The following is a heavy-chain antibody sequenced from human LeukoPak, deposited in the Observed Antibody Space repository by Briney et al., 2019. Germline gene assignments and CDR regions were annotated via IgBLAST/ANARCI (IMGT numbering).Heavy chain of an antibody. CDR2: ISSNGGST. D-gene: IGHD2-2*01. CDR1: GFXFSNFA. Sequence: GGSLRLSCSASGFXFSNFAIHWVRQVPGKGLEYVSAISSNGGSTYYADSVKGRFTISRDNSKNTLYLQMSSLRAEDTAVYYCVKAHSIVVVPAAIPYYFDYWGQGTLVTVSS. J-gene: IGHJ4*02. V-gene: IGHV3-64D*09. CDR3: VKAHSIVVVPAAIPYYFDY.